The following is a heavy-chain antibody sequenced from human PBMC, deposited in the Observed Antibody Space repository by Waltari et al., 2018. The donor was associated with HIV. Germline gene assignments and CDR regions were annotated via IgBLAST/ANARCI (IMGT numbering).Heavy chain of an antibody. CDR1: GGSLTRYDFY. D-gene: IGHD2-2*01. CDR3: ARRGDGFNQHARLDH. Sequence: QLHLQESGPGLVKPSETLALTCTVSGGSLTRYDFYWAWIRQPPGKGLEWIGLMYNSGTPDYNPALKSRVSMSRDTSKNRFSLRLHSGTAADTAIYYCARRGDGFNQHARLDHWGPGTLV. J-gene: IGHJ4*02. V-gene: IGHV4-39*01. CDR2: MYNSGTP.